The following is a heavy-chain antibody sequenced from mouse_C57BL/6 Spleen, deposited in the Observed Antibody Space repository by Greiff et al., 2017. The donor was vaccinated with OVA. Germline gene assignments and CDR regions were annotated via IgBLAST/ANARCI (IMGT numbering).Heavy chain of an antibody. CDR3: ARAMGYDYDGFDY. J-gene: IGHJ2*01. D-gene: IGHD2-4*01. CDR1: GYTFTSYW. CDR2: IHPTSGST. V-gene: IGHV1-64*01. Sequence: QVQLQQPGAELVKPGASVKLSCKASGYTFTSYWMHWVKQRPGQGLEWIGMIHPTSGSTNYNEKFKSKATLTVDKSSSTAYMQLSSLTSEDSAVYYCARAMGYDYDGFDYWGQGTTLTVSA.